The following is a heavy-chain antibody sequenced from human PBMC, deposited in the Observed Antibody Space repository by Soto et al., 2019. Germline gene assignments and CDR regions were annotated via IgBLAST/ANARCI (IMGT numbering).Heavy chain of an antibody. J-gene: IGHJ4*02. CDR1: GFTFSSYD. Sequence: EVKLVESGGGLVQPGGSRGPSCAALGFTFSSYDWHWVPQVKGKGLEWVSAIGTAGDAFYPNSVKGRFTFSRENAKNSLYLQMNSLRAGDTAVYYCARAFITGVLDYWGQGTLVTVSS. D-gene: IGHD3-10*01. CDR2: IGTAGDA. V-gene: IGHV3-13*04. CDR3: ARAFITGVLDY.